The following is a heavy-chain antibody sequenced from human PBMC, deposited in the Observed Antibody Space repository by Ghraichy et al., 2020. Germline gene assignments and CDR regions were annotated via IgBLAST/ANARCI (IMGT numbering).Heavy chain of an antibody. J-gene: IGHJ3*02. V-gene: IGHV3-23*01. CDR2: ISGSGGST. CDR1: GFTFSSYA. D-gene: IGHD3-22*01. Sequence: LSLTCAASGFTFSSYAMSWVRQAPGKGLEWVSAISGSGGSTYYADSVKGRFTISRDNSKNTLYLQMNSLRAEDTAVYYCAKDRTMIVGGGAFDIWGQGTMVTVSS. CDR3: AKDRTMIVGGGAFDI.